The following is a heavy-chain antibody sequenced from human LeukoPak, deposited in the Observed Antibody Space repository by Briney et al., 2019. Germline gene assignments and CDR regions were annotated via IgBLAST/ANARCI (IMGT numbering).Heavy chain of an antibody. CDR2: IRSKANSYAT. J-gene: IGHJ6*03. Sequence: PGGSLKLSCAASGFTFSGSAMHWVRQASGKGLDWVGRIRSKANSYATAYAASVKGRFTISRDDSKNTAYLQMNSLKTEDTAVYYCTRSVVVPAATYYYYYYMDVWGKGTTVTVSS. D-gene: IGHD2-2*01. CDR3: TRSVVVPAATYYYYYYMDV. V-gene: IGHV3-73*01. CDR1: GFTFSGSA.